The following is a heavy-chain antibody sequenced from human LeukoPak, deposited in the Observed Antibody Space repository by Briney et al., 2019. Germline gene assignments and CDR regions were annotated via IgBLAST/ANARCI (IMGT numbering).Heavy chain of an antibody. CDR1: GSTFGDYA. Sequence: GRSLRLSCTASGSTFGDYAMSWVRQAPGKGLEWVGFIRSKAYGGTTEYATSVKGRFTISRDDSKSIAYLQMNSLKTEDTAVYYCTRFVIATRPYDYWGQGTLVTVSS. CDR2: IRSKAYGGTT. CDR3: TRFVIATRPYDY. V-gene: IGHV3-49*04. D-gene: IGHD6-6*01. J-gene: IGHJ4*02.